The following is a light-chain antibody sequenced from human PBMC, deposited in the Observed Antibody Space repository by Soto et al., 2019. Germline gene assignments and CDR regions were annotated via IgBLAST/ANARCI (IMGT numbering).Light chain of an antibody. Sequence: DIVLTQSPGTLSLSPGQRATLSCRASQSVSSTYLAWYQQRPGQAPRLLMYGASTRATGIPDRFSGSGSGTDLTLTISRLEPEDFAVYYCQQYGSSPQMFGQGTKVEIK. V-gene: IGKV3-20*01. CDR2: GAS. J-gene: IGKJ1*01. CDR1: QSVSSTY. CDR3: QQYGSSPQM.